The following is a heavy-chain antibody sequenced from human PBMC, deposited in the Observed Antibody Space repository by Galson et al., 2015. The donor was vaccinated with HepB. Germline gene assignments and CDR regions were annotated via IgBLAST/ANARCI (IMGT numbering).Heavy chain of an antibody. CDR3: ARGTPGGQQPVRFLDY. CDR1: GFTFSSYG. V-gene: IGHV3-33*08. J-gene: IGHJ4*02. Sequence: SLRLSCAASGFTFSSYGMHWVRQAPGKGLEWVAVIWYDGSNKYYADSVKGRFTISRDNSKNTLYLQMNSLRAEDTAVYYCARGTPGGQQPVRFLDYWGQGTLVTVSS. D-gene: IGHD6-13*01. CDR2: IWYDGSNK.